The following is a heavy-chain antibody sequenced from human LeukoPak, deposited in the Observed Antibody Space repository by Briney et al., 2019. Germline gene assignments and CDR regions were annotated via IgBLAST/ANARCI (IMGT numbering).Heavy chain of an antibody. Sequence: SETLSLTCAVYGGSFSGYYWSWIRQPPGKGLEWIGEINHSGSTNYNPSLKSRVTISVDTSKNQFSLKLSSVTAADTAVYYCASGLYGSGRYYYYYGMDVWGQGTTVTVSS. V-gene: IGHV4-34*01. CDR3: ASGLYGSGRYYYYYGMDV. CDR2: INHSGST. CDR1: GGSFSGYY. D-gene: IGHD3-10*01. J-gene: IGHJ6*02.